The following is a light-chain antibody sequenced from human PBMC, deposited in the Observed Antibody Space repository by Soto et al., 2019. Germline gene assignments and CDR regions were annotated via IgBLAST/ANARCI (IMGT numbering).Light chain of an antibody. CDR2: DNN. Sequence: QSVLTQPPSVSAAPGQKVTISCSGSKSNIGSSYVSWYQQFPGKAPKLLIYDNNKRPSGIPDRFSGSKSGTSATLGVTGLQPGDEADYHCGTWDGHLRVFGGGTKLTVL. V-gene: IGLV1-51*01. CDR3: GTWDGHLRV. J-gene: IGLJ2*01. CDR1: KSNIGSSY.